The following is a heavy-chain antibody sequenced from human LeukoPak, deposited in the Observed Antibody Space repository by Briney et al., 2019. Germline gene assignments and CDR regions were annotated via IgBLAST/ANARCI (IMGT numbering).Heavy chain of an antibody. D-gene: IGHD6-13*01. CDR2: IYTCGST. CDR1: GGSISSGSYY. Sequence: SQTLSLTCTVSGGSISSGSYYWSWIRQPAGKGLEWIGRIYTCGSTNYNPSLKSRVTISVDTSKNQFSLKLSSVTAADTAVYYCARDRFIAAAGTEYFQHWGQGTLVTVSS. CDR3: ARDRFIAAAGTEYFQH. J-gene: IGHJ1*01. V-gene: IGHV4-61*02.